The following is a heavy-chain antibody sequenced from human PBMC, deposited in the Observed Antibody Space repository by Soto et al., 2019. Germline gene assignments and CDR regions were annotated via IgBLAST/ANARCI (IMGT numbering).Heavy chain of an antibody. Sequence: QVQLVESGGGVVQPGRSLRLSCIASGFTFSRFSMHWVRQAPGKGLEWVAVVSHERNTTYYVDSVKGRFTISRDNSKNTLYLQMNSLSPDDTAVYYCARDGPNGPNDADYWGQGTLVTVFS. V-gene: IGHV3-30-3*01. CDR3: ARDGPNGPNDADY. CDR2: VSHERNTT. D-gene: IGHD1-1*01. J-gene: IGHJ4*02. CDR1: GFTFSRFS.